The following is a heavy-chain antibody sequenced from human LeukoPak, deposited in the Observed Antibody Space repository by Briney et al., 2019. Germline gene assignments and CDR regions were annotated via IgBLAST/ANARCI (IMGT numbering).Heavy chain of an antibody. CDR3: AREVMITFGGVIAQLWFDP. CDR1: GGSISSYY. J-gene: IGHJ5*02. D-gene: IGHD3-16*02. CDR2: IYTSGST. V-gene: IGHV4-4*07. Sequence: PSETLSLTCTVSGGSISSYYWSWIRQPAGKGLEWIGRIYTSGSTNYNPSLKSRVTMSVDTSKNQFSLRLSSVTAADTAVYYCAREVMITFGGVIAQLWFDPWGQGTLVTVSS.